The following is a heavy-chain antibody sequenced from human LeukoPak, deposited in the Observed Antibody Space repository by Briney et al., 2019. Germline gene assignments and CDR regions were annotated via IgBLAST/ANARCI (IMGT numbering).Heavy chain of an antibody. CDR2: VTDSGGST. V-gene: IGHV3-23*01. CDR3: AKDREYSAYDSDY. D-gene: IGHD5-12*01. CDR1: GFTFSSYA. J-gene: IGHJ4*02. Sequence: GGSLRLSCAASGFTFSSYAMSWVRQAPGKGLEWVSVVTDSGGSTYYADSVKGRFTISRDNSKNTLYLQMNGLRAEDTAVYYCAKDREYSAYDSDYWGQGTLVTVSS.